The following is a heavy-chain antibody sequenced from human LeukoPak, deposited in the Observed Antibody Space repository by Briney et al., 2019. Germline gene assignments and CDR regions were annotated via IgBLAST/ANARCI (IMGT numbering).Heavy chain of an antibody. V-gene: IGHV4-34*01. CDR2: INHSGST. CDR3: ASLSPAGIAAAGTIDY. J-gene: IGHJ4*02. Sequence: PSETLSLTCTVSGGSMTNHYWSWIRQPPGKGLEWIGEINHSGSTNYNPSLKSRVTISVDTSKNQFSLRLSSVTAADTAVYYCASLSPAGIAAAGTIDYWGQGTLVTVSS. CDR1: GGSMTNHY. D-gene: IGHD6-13*01.